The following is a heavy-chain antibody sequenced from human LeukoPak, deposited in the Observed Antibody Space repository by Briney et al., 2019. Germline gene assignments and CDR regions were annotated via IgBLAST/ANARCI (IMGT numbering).Heavy chain of an antibody. V-gene: IGHV3-21*01. J-gene: IGHJ4*02. CDR3: ARDARYFDWLLGY. CDR2: ISSSSSYI. D-gene: IGHD3-9*01. Sequence: GGSLRLSCAASGFTFSSYSMSWVRQAPGKGLEWVSSISSSSSYIYYADSVKGRFTISRDNAKNSLYLQMNSLRAEDTAVYYCARDARYFDWLLGYWGQGTLVTVSS. CDR1: GFTFSSYS.